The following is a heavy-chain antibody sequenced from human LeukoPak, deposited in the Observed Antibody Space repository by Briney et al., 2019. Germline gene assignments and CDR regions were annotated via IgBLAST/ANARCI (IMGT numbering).Heavy chain of an antibody. CDR2: IYYSGST. D-gene: IGHD3-10*01. CDR3: ARRPATMVRGDYFDY. J-gene: IGHJ4*02. Sequence: SETLSLTCTVSGGSTSSYYWSWIRQPPGKGLEWIGYIYYSGSTNYNPSLKSRVTISVDTSKNQFSLKLSSVTAADTAVYYCARRPATMVRGDYFDYWGQGTLVTVSS. V-gene: IGHV4-59*08. CDR1: GGSTSSYY.